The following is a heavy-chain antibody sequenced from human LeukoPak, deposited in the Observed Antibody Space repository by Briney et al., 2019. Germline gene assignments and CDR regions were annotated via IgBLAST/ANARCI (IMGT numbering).Heavy chain of an antibody. Sequence: GGSLRLSCAASGFTFSDYYMSWIRQAPGKGLEWVSYISSSGSNIYYADSVKGRFTISRDNAKNTLYLQMNSLRAEDTAVYYCAREGGASDAFAFDIWGQGTMVTVSS. D-gene: IGHD1-26*01. J-gene: IGHJ3*02. CDR3: AREGGASDAFAFDI. CDR2: ISSSGSNI. V-gene: IGHV3-11*01. CDR1: GFTFSDYY.